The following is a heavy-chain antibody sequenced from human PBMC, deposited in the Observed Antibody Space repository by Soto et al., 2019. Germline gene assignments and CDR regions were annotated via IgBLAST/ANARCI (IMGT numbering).Heavy chain of an antibody. Sequence: SVKVSCKASGGTFSSYAISWVRQAPGQGLEWMGGIIPIFGTANYAQKFQGRVTITADESTSTAYMELSSLRSEDTAVYYCARDVDWYSSGWYLFDYWGQGTLVTVSS. CDR2: IIPIFGTA. V-gene: IGHV1-69*13. D-gene: IGHD6-19*01. CDR1: GGTFSSYA. J-gene: IGHJ4*02. CDR3: ARDVDWYSSGWYLFDY.